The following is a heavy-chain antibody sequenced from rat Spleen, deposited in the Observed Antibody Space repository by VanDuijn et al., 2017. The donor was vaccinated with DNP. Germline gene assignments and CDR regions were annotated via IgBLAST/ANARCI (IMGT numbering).Heavy chain of an antibody. CDR3: TRATGFDY. Sequence: EVQLVESGGGLVQPGRSLKLSCAASGFTFSDYNMAWVRQAPKKGLEWVATIINDGSRTYYRDSVRGRFTISRDNAEDTLFLQMNSLRSEDTATYYCTRATGFDYWGQGVMVTVSS. J-gene: IGHJ2*01. V-gene: IGHV5S10*01. CDR1: GFTFSDYN. CDR2: IINDGSRT. D-gene: IGHD4-2*01.